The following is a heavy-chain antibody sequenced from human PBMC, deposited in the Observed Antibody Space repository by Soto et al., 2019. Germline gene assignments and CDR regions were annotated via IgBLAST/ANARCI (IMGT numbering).Heavy chain of an antibody. CDR3: ARSGNSNGLVFDY. CDR2: IFYGGST. D-gene: IGHD5-18*01. Sequence: PXGTLSLTCTVSGGSISGYYWSWIRQPPGKGPEWIGYIFYGGSTNHNPSLNGRVTMSVDTSKNYFSLRLSSVTAADTAVYYCARSGNSNGLVFDYWGQGTVVTVSS. V-gene: IGHV4-59*01. J-gene: IGHJ4*02. CDR1: GGSISGYY.